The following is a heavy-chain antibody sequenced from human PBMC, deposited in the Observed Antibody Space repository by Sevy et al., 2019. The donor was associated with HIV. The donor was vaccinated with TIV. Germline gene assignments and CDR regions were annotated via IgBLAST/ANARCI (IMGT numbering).Heavy chain of an antibody. CDR2: IYPGDSDT. J-gene: IGHJ4*02. V-gene: IGHV5-51*01. Sequence: GESLKISCRGSGYRFTNYWIVWVRQMPGKGLEWMGMIYPGDSDTRYSPSFQGQVTISADKSINTAYLQLSSLRASDTAMYYCARSIAASYLDYWGLGTLVTVSS. D-gene: IGHD6-13*01. CDR3: ARSIAASYLDY. CDR1: GYRFTNYW.